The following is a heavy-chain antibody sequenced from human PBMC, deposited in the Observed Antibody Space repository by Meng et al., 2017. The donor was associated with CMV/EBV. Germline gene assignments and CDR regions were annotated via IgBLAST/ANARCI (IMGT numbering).Heavy chain of an antibody. J-gene: IGHJ5*02. D-gene: IGHD2-2*01. Sequence: KVSCKGSGYSFTSYWIGWVRQPPGKGLEWMGIIYPGDSDTRYSPSFQGQVTISADNSISTAYLQWSSLKASDTAMHYCARRMGSTSSSYWFDPWGQGTLVTVSS. CDR2: IYPGDSDT. CDR3: ARRMGSTSSSYWFDP. V-gene: IGHV5-51*01. CDR1: GYSFTSYW.